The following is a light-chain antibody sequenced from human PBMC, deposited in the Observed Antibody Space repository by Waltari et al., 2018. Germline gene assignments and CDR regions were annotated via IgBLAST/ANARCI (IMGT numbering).Light chain of an antibody. CDR3: CSFAGYYSWV. CDR1: SSDVGGYNF. V-gene: IGLV2-11*01. CDR2: DLT. Sequence: QSALTQPRSVSGSPGQSVTISGTGTSSDVGGYNFVSWYQQHPGKAPKLMIYDLTPRPSGVPDRFSGSKSGDTASLTISGLQAEDEADYYCCSFAGYYSWVFGGGTKLTVL. J-gene: IGLJ3*02.